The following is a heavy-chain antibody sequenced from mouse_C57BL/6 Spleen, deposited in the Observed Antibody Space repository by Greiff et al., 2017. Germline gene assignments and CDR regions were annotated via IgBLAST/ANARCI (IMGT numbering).Heavy chain of an antibody. D-gene: IGHD3-2*02. CDR1: GYAFTNYL. Sequence: VQLQQSGAELVRPGTSVKVSCKASGYAFTNYLIEWVKQRPGQGLAWIGVINPGSGGTNYNEKFKGKATLTADKASSTAYMQLSSLTSEDSAVSFCARWGADGSGYGAYWGQGTLLTVSA. J-gene: IGHJ3*01. CDR2: INPGSGGT. CDR3: ARWGADGSGYGAY. V-gene: IGHV1-54*01.